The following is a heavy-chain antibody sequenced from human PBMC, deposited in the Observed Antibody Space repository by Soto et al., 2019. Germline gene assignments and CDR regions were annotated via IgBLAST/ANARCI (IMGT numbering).Heavy chain of an antibody. CDR3: ARPPPAAADSPLVLFDI. D-gene: IGHD6-13*01. CDR2: ISSSSSYI. Sequence: VGSLRLSCAASGFTFSSYSMNWVRQAPGKGLEWVSSISSSSSYIYYADSVKGRFTISRDNAKNSLHLQMNSLRAEDTAVYYCARPPPAAADSPLVLFDIWGQGTMVTVSS. J-gene: IGHJ3*02. CDR1: GFTFSSYS. V-gene: IGHV3-21*01.